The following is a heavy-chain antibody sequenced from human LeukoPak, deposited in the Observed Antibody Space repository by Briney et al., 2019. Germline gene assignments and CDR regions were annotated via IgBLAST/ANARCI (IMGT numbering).Heavy chain of an antibody. Sequence: ASVKVSCKASGGTFSSYAISWMRQAPGQGLEWMGGIIPIFGTANYAQKFQGRVTITADKSTSTAYMELSSLRSEDTAVYYCATSGYSSGRYGYWGQGTLVTVSS. J-gene: IGHJ4*02. CDR2: IIPIFGTA. CDR1: GGTFSSYA. CDR3: ATSGYSSGRYGY. D-gene: IGHD6-19*01. V-gene: IGHV1-69*06.